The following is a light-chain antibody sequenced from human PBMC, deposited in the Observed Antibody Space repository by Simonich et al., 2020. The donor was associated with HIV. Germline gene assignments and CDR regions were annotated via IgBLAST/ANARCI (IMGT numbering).Light chain of an antibody. J-gene: IGKJ2*01. V-gene: IGKV3D-20*01. Sequence: EIVLTQSPGTLSLSPGERITLSSSASQSVSSSYLAWYQQKPGLSPRLLIYDASSRTTGIPDWFSGSGSGTDFTLTISRLEPEDFAVYYCQQYGSSPYTFGQGTKLEIK. CDR3: QQYGSSPYT. CDR2: DAS. CDR1: QSVSSSY.